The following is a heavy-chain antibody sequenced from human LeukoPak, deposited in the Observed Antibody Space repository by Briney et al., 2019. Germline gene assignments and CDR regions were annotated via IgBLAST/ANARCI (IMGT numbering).Heavy chain of an antibody. CDR2: IYYSGST. CDR3: ARVSGYYDSSGYYNYYRMDV. J-gene: IGHJ6*02. CDR1: GGSISSYY. V-gene: IGHV4-59*01. D-gene: IGHD3-22*01. Sequence: SETLSLTCTVSGGSISSYYWSWIRQPPGKGLEWIWYIYYSGSTNYNPSLKSRVTISVDTSKNQFSLKLSSVTAADTAVYYCARVSGYYDSSGYYNYYRMDVWGQGTTVTVSS.